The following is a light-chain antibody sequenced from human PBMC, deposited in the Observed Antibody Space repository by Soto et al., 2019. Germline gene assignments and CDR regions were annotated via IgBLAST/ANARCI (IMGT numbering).Light chain of an antibody. V-gene: IGKV4-1*01. CDR3: QQYYIPWT. CDR1: QSVLYSSNNKNY. CDR2: WAS. J-gene: IGKJ1*01. Sequence: DIVMTQSPDSLAVSLGERATINCKSSQSVLYSSNNKNYLAWYQQKPGQPPKLLIYWASTRESGVPDRFSGSGSGTDFTLTISRRQAEDVAVYYCQQYYIPWTFGQGTKVELK.